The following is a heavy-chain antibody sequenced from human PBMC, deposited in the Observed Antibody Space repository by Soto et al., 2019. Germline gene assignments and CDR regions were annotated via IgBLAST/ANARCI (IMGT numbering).Heavy chain of an antibody. CDR2: IYPGDSDT. Sequence: PGESLKISCKGSGYSFTSYWIGWVRQMPGKGLEWMGIIYPGDSDTRYSPSFQGQVTISADKSISTAYLQWSSLKASDTAMYYCAITGAIEMATIHAFDIWGQGTMVTVSS. J-gene: IGHJ3*02. D-gene: IGHD5-12*01. V-gene: IGHV5-51*01. CDR1: GYSFTSYW. CDR3: AITGAIEMATIHAFDI.